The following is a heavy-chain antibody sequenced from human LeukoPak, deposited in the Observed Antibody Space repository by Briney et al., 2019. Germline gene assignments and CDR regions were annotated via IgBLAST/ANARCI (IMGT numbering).Heavy chain of an antibody. J-gene: IGHJ6*02. CDR1: GYTFTSYG. V-gene: IGHV1-18*01. CDR3: ARTGYCSSTSCFPYYYYGMDV. CDR2: ISAYNGNT. D-gene: IGHD2-2*01. Sequence: GASVKVSCKASGYTFTSYGISWVRQAPGQGLEWMGWISAYNGNTNYAQKLQGRVTMTTDTSTSTAYMELRSLRSDDTAVYYCARTGYCSSTSCFPYYYYGMDVWGQGTTVTVSS.